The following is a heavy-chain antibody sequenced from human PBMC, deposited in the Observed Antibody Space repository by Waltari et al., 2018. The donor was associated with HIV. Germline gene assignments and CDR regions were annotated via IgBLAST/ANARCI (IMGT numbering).Heavy chain of an antibody. D-gene: IGHD1-26*01. CDR2: IYHSGSN. CDR3: AREKAIVGGTRGDAFDI. V-gene: IGHV4-38-2*02. J-gene: IGHJ3*02. Sequence: QVQLQESGPGLVKPSETLSLTCTVSGYSISNGYFWGWIRQPPGKGVEWIGRIYHSGSNYSNPALESRVTISVDTSKNQFSLKLKSVISADTAVYDCAREKAIVGGTRGDAFDIWGQGILVTVSS. CDR1: GYSISNGYF.